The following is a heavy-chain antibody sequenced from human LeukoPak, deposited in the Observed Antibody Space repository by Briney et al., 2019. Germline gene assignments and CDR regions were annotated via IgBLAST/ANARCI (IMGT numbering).Heavy chain of an antibody. CDR1: GGSISSYY. CDR2: IYTSGST. J-gene: IGHJ6*02. V-gene: IGHV4-4*07. D-gene: IGHD3-10*01. Sequence: PSETLSLTCTVSGGSISSYYWSCIRQPAGKGLEWIGRIYTSGSTNYNPSLKSRVTMSVDTSKNQFSLKLSSLTAADTAVYYCARDFFNYYGSGSYPIHGMDVWGQGITVIVSS. CDR3: ARDFFNYYGSGSYPIHGMDV.